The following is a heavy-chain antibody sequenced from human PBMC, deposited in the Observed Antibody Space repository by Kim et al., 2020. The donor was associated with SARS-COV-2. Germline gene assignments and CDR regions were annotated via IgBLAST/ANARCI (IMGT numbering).Heavy chain of an antibody. J-gene: IGHJ4*02. V-gene: IGHV1-46*01. CDR2: INPSGGST. CDR3: VRGLSGYYGSGSYYTDY. CDR1: GYTFTSYY. Sequence: ASVKVSCKASGYTFTSYYMHWVRQAPGQGLEWMGIINPSGGSTSYAQKYQGRVTMTRDTSTSTVYMELSSLRSEDTAVYYCVRGLSGYYGSGSYYTDYWGQGTLVTVSS. D-gene: IGHD3-10*01.